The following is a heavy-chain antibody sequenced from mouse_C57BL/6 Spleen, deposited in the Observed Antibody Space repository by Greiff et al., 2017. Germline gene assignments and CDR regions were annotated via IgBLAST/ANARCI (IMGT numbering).Heavy chain of an antibody. Sequence: EVKLQESGEGLVKPGGSLKLSCAASGFTFSSYAMSWVRQTPEKRLEWVAYISSGGDYIYYADTVKGRFTISRDNARNTLYLQMSSLKSEDTAMYYCTRENYYGSSYVGFAYWGQGTLVTVSA. CDR3: TRENYYGSSYVGFAY. V-gene: IGHV5-9-1*02. CDR1: GFTFSSYA. CDR2: ISSGGDYI. D-gene: IGHD1-1*01. J-gene: IGHJ3*01.